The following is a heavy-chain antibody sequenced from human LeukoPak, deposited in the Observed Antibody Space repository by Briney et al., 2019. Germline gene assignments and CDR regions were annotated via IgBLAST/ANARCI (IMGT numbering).Heavy chain of an antibody. CDR1: GGSISSSSYY. Sequence: SETLSLTCTVSGGSISSSSYYWGWIRQPPGKGLEWIGSIYYNGGTHYNPSLKSRVSTSVDTSKNQFSLKLSSVTAADTAVYYCAKHGRSGQYSYYYMDVWGKGTTVTVSS. CDR2: IYYNGGT. V-gene: IGHV4-39*01. J-gene: IGHJ6*03. D-gene: IGHD1-1*01. CDR3: AKHGRSGQYSYYYMDV.